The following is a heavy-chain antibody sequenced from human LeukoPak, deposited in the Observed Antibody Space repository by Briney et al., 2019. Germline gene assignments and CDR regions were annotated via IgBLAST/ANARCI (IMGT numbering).Heavy chain of an antibody. CDR1: GYTFTSYG. CDR2: ISAYNGNT. D-gene: IGHD2-2*01. Sequence: ASVKVSCKASGYTFTSYGISWVRQAPGQGLEWMGWISAYNGNTNYAQKLQGRVTMTTGTSTSTAYMELRSLRSDDTAVYYCARDYIRYCSSTSCYPGYWGQGTLVTVSS. CDR3: ARDYIRYCSSTSCYPGY. J-gene: IGHJ4*02. V-gene: IGHV1-18*01.